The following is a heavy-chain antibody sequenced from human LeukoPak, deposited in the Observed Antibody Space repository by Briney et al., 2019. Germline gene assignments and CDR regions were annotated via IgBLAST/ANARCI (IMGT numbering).Heavy chain of an antibody. D-gene: IGHD6-13*01. Sequence: ASVKVSCKASGYTFTNSYIHWVRQAPGQVLEWMGLINPDGGNTNYAQNFQGRVTLTRDTSSTTVYMELSSLRSEDTAVYYCASPPVPQAAAITPGYFYYYMDVWGKGTTVTVSS. CDR3: ASPPVPQAAAITPGYFYYYMDV. CDR1: GYTFTNSY. J-gene: IGHJ6*03. CDR2: INPDGGNT. V-gene: IGHV1-46*01.